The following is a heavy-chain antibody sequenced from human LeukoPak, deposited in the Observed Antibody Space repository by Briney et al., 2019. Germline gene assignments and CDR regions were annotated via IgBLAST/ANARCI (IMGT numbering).Heavy chain of an antibody. D-gene: IGHD3-9*01. CDR1: GYSFSANY. CDR3: ARGLVQD. V-gene: IGHV1-2*02. J-gene: IGHJ4*02. Sequence: GASVKVSCKASGYSFSANYMHWVRQAPGQGLEWMGWINPNSGGTNYAQKFQGRVTLTRDTSISTAYMELRRLRSDDTAVYYCARGLVQDWGQGTLVTVSS. CDR2: INPNSGGT.